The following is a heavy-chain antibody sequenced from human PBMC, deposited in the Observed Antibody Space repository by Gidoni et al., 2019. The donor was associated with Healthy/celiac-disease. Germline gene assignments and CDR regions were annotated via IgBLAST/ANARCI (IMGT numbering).Heavy chain of an antibody. J-gene: IGHJ4*02. CDR2: ITHSGST. V-gene: IGHV4-34*01. D-gene: IGHD3-3*01. Sequence: QVQLQQWGAGLLKPSETLSLTCAVYGGSFGGYYGSWIRQPPGKGLEWIGEITHSGSTNYNPSLKSRVTISVDTSKNQFSLKLSSVTAADTAVYYCARARKLLLWSGYYFDYWGQGTLVTVSS. CDR1: GGSFGGYY. CDR3: ARARKLLLWSGYYFDY.